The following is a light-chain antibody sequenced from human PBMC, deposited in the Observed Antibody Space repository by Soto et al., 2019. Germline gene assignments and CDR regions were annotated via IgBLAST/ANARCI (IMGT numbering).Light chain of an antibody. CDR3: QQGSKWRT. J-gene: IGKJ1*01. CDR2: DAS. V-gene: IGKV3-11*01. Sequence: EIVLTQSPGTLSLSPGERATLSCRASQSVSNNYLAWYQQKPGQAPRLLIYDASKRATGIPARFSGSGFGTDYTLTISSLGPEDFALYYCQQGSKWRTFGQGTKVDIK. CDR1: QSVSNNY.